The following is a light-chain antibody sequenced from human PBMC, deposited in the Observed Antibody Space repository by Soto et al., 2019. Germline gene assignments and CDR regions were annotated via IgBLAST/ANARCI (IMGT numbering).Light chain of an antibody. CDR1: HSDIGSNY. CDR2: ENN. J-gene: IGLJ2*01. Sequence: QSVLTQPPSVSAAPGQKGPISCSGRHSDIGSNYVSWYQQVPGTAPKLLIYENNRRPAGVPDRFSGSKSGTSATLGITGLQTGDEADYYCGSWDSSLFVGVFGGGTQLTVL. V-gene: IGLV1-51*01. CDR3: GSWDSSLFVGV.